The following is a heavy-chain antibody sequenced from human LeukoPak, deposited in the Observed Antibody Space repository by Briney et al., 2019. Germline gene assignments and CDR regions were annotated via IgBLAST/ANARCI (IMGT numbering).Heavy chain of an antibody. CDR2: IYSSGST. V-gene: IGHV4-59*01. J-gene: IGHJ4*02. D-gene: IGHD3-22*01. CDR1: GGSISSYY. CDR3: VRDHYYNSSGYTFGY. Sequence: SETLSLTCTVSGGSISSYYWSWIRQPPGKGVEWIGYIYSSGSTNYNPSLKGRVTISVDTSKNQFSLKLSSVTAADTAVYYCVRDHYYNSSGYTFGYWGQGTLVTVSS.